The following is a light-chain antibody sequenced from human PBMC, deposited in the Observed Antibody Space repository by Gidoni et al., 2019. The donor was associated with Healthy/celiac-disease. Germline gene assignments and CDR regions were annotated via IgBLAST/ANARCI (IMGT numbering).Light chain of an antibody. V-gene: IGKV1-39*01. J-gene: IGKJ4*01. CDR1: QSISSY. CDR3: QQSYSTLT. Sequence: DIQMTQSPSSLSASVGDRVTITCRASQSISSYLNWYQQKPGKAPKLLIYAASSLQSGVQSRFSGSGSGTDFTLSLSSLQPEDFATYYCQQSYSTLTFGGGTKVEIK. CDR2: AAS.